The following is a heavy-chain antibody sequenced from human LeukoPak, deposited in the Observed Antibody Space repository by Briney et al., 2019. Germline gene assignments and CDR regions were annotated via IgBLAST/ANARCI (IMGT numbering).Heavy chain of an antibody. CDR2: ISYHGSNS. CDR1: GFTFSTYA. J-gene: IGHJ4*02. CDR3: AREVGGYYFDY. V-gene: IGHV3-30-3*01. Sequence: GGSLRLSCAASGFTFSTYAMHWVRQAPGKGLEWVAFISYHGSNSYYADSVKGRFTISRDNSKNTLDLQMNSLRAEGTAVYYCAREVGGYYFDYWGQGTLVTVSS. D-gene: IGHD3-16*01.